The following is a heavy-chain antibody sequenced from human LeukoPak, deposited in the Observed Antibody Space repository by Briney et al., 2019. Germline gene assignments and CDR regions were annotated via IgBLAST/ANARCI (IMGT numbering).Heavy chain of an antibody. D-gene: IGHD4-23*01. CDR1: GYTFTSYG. CDR3: ARDGETTVVTPRYFDY. CDR2: ISAYNGNT. J-gene: IGHJ4*02. V-gene: IGHV1-18*01. Sequence: ASVKVSCKASGYTFTSYGISWVRQAPGQGLEWMGWISAYNGNTNYVQKLQGRVTMTTDTSTSTVYMELSSLRSEDTAVYYCARDGETTVVTPRYFDYWGQGTLVTVSS.